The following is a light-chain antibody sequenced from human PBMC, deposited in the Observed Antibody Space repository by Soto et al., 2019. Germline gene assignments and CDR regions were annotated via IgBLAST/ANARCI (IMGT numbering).Light chain of an antibody. CDR1: QSVSSSY. Sequence: EIVLTQSPGTLSLSPGERATLSCGASQSVSSSYLAWYQQKPGQAPRLLIYGASSRSTGIPDRFSGSGSGTGFTLTISRLEPEDFAVYYGQQYCCSPWTFGQGTKVEIK. CDR3: QQYCCSPWT. V-gene: IGKV3-20*01. J-gene: IGKJ1*01. CDR2: GAS.